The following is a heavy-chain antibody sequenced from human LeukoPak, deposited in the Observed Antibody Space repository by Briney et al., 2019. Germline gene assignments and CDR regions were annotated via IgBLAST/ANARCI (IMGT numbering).Heavy chain of an antibody. D-gene: IGHD2-21*02. J-gene: IGHJ4*02. Sequence: GASVTVSCKASGYTFTGYYMHWVRQAPGQGLEWMGWINPNSGGTNYAQKFQGRVTMTRDTSISTAYMELSRLRSDDTAVYYCARDRPYCGGDCYPSNYFDYWGQGTLVTVSS. CDR2: INPNSGGT. CDR3: ARDRPYCGGDCYPSNYFDY. V-gene: IGHV1-2*02. CDR1: GYTFTGYY.